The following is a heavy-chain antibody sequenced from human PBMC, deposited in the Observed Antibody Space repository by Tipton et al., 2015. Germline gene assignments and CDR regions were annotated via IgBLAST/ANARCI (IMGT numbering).Heavy chain of an antibody. D-gene: IGHD4-17*01. CDR3: ASVPSGDSYWYFDL. Sequence: SLRLSCTASGLIFSNYGMHWVRQSPGKGLEWVALIWYDGTTKYYADSVKGRFTISRDNSKNTLYLQMNSLRGDDTAVYYCASVPSGDSYWYFDLWGRGTLVTVSS. CDR2: IWYDGTTK. V-gene: IGHV3-33*01. J-gene: IGHJ2*01. CDR1: GLIFSNYG.